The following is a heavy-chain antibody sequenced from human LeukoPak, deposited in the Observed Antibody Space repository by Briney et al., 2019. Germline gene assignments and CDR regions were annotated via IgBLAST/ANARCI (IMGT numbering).Heavy chain of an antibody. CDR3: ARDVNGDYTDYYYYYGMDV. J-gene: IGHJ6*02. CDR2: ISYDGSNK. V-gene: IGHV3-30-3*01. D-gene: IGHD4-17*01. Sequence: GGSLRLSCAASGFTFSSYAMHWARQAPGKGLEWVAVISYDGSNKYYADSVKGRFTISRDNSKNTLYLQMNSLRAEDTAVYYCARDVNGDYTDYYYYYGMDVWGQGTTVTVSS. CDR1: GFTFSSYA.